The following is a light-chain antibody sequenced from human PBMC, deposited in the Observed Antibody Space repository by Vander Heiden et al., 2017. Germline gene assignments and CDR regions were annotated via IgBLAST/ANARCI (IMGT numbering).Light chain of an antibody. J-gene: IGKJ5*01. CDR2: AAS. CDR1: QSISSY. CDR3: QQCYSTPPT. V-gene: IGKV1-39*01. Sequence: IQITQSASSLSASVGDRVTITCRASQSISSYLDWYQQKPGQAPKLLIYAASSLQSGVPARFSGSGSGTDFTLTISSLQPEDFAIYYCQQCYSTPPTFGEGTRVEIK.